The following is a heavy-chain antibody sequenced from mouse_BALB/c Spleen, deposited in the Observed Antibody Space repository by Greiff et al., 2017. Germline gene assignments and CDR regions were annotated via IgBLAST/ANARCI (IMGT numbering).Heavy chain of an antibody. D-gene: IGHD2-3*01. CDR2: ILPGSGST. J-gene: IGHJ4*01. V-gene: IGHV1-9*01. CDR3: ARRWDGPYAMDY. Sequence: QVQLQQSGAELMKPGASVKISCKATGYTFSSYWIEWVKQRPGHGLEWIGEILPGSGSTNYNEKFKGKATFTADTSSNPAYMQLSSLTSEDSAVYYCARRWDGPYAMDYWGQGTSVTVSS. CDR1: GYTFSSYW.